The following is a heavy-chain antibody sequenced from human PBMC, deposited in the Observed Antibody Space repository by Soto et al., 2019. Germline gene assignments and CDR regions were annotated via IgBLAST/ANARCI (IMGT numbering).Heavy chain of an antibody. J-gene: IGHJ4*02. D-gene: IGHD4-17*01. Sequence: QVQLQESGPGLVKPSETLSLTCTVSGGSISSYYWSWIRQPPGKGLEWIGYIYFSGPTNYIPSRRSRVTITVDTSKNQFALKLSSVTAADTADYYCARHFYGDFDVYYFAYWGQGTLVTVSS. CDR2: IYFSGPT. CDR1: GGSISSYY. CDR3: ARHFYGDFDVYYFAY. V-gene: IGHV4-59*08.